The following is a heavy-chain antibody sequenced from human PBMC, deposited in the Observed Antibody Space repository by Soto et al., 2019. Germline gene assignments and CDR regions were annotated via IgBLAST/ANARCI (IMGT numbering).Heavy chain of an antibody. CDR3: ARDTLYYYGSGSYYAFDI. Sequence: ASVKVSCKASGGTFSSYAISWVRQAPGQGLEWMGRIIPILGIANYAQKFQGRVTITADKSTSTAYMELSSLRSEDTAVYYCARDTLYYYGSGSYYAFDIWGQGTMVTVSS. CDR1: GGTFSSYA. CDR2: IIPILGIA. D-gene: IGHD3-10*01. J-gene: IGHJ3*02. V-gene: IGHV1-69*04.